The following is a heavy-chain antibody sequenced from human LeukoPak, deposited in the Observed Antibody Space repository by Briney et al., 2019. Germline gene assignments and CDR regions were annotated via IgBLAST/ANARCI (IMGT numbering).Heavy chain of an antibody. V-gene: IGHV1-46*01. CDR3: ARDGILVGALEYYFDY. D-gene: IGHD1-26*01. J-gene: IGHJ4*02. Sequence: ASVKVSCKASGYTFTSYYMHWVRHAPGQRLERMGMINPSGGSTSYAQKFQGRVTMTRDTSTSTVYMELSSLRSEDTAVYYCARDGILVGALEYYFDYWGQGTLVTVSS. CDR2: INPSGGST. CDR1: GYTFTSYY.